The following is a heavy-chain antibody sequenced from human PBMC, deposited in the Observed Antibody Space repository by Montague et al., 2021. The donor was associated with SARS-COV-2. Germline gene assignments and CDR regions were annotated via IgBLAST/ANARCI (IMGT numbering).Heavy chain of an antibody. Sequence: SETLSLTCTVSGGSISSSSYYWGWIRQPPGKGLEWIGSIYYSGSNYYNPSLKSRVTMSVDTSKNQSSLKLNSVTAADTAVYYCARSGDPGTTVTYLYWGQGTLVTVSS. D-gene: IGHD4-11*01. CDR1: GGSISSSSYY. CDR2: IYYSGSN. V-gene: IGHV4-39*07. CDR3: ARSGDPGTTVTYLY. J-gene: IGHJ4*02.